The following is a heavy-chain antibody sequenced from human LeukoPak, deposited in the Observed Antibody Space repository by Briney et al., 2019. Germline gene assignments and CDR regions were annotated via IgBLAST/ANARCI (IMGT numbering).Heavy chain of an antibody. CDR1: GFTFSNYW. Sequence: GGSLRLSCAASGFTFSNYWMHWVRQAPGKGLVWVSRIRSDGGYTSYADSVKGRLTISRDNAKNTLYLQMNNLRAEDTAVYYCARGEGSYSDYWGQGTLVTVSS. V-gene: IGHV3-74*01. CDR3: ARGEGSYSDY. D-gene: IGHD1-26*01. CDR2: IRSDGGYT. J-gene: IGHJ4*02.